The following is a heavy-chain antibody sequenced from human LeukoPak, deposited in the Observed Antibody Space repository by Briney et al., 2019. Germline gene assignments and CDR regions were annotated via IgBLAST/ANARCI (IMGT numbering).Heavy chain of an antibody. CDR2: ISYDGSNK. D-gene: IGHD3-22*01. CDR3: ARDGSTMIVVVISEYFDY. Sequence: GRSLRLSCAASGFTFSSYAMHWVRQAPGKGLEWVAVISYDGSNKYYADSVKGRFTISRDNSKNTLYLQMNSLRAEDTAVYYCARDGSTMIVVVISEYFDYWGQGTLVTVSS. CDR1: GFTFSSYA. J-gene: IGHJ4*02. V-gene: IGHV3-30-3*01.